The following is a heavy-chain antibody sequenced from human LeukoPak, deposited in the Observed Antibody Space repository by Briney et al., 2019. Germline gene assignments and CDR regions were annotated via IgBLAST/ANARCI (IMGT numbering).Heavy chain of an antibody. CDR3: ASQPHPISSGYYL. V-gene: IGHV3-48*03. D-gene: IGHD3-22*01. Sequence: PGGSLRLSCAASGFTFGSYEMNWVRQAPGKGLEWVSYVSSSGSTIYYADSVKGRFTISRDNAKNSLYLQMNSLRAEDTAVYYCASQPHPISSGYYLWGQGTLVTVSS. CDR1: GFTFGSYE. J-gene: IGHJ5*02. CDR2: VSSSGSTI.